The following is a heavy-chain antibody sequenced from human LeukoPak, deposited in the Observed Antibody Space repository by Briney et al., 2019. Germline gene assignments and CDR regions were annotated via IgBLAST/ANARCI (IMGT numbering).Heavy chain of an antibody. Sequence: PGGSLRLSCAASGFTFSSYWMHWVRQAPGKGLVWVSRMNSDGSSTNYADSVKGRFTISRDNAKNTLYLQMNSLRAEDTAVYYCARQRVSSGSHLFDYWGQGTLVTVSS. CDR2: MNSDGSST. CDR1: GFTFSSYW. J-gene: IGHJ4*02. D-gene: IGHD6-19*01. CDR3: ARQRVSSGSHLFDY. V-gene: IGHV3-74*01.